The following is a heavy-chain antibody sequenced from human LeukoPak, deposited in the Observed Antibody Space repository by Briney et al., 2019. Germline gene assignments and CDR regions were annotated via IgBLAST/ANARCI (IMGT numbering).Heavy chain of an antibody. D-gene: IGHD1-26*01. CDR3: ARRATSGSYPMYNWFDP. Sequence: SETLSLTCTVSGGSISSSSYYWGWIRQPPGKGLEWIGSIYYSGSTNYNPSLKSRVTISVDTSKNQFSLKLSSVTAADTAVYYCARRATSGSYPMYNWFDPWGQGTLVTVSS. CDR1: GGSISSSSYY. CDR2: IYYSGST. J-gene: IGHJ5*02. V-gene: IGHV4-39*07.